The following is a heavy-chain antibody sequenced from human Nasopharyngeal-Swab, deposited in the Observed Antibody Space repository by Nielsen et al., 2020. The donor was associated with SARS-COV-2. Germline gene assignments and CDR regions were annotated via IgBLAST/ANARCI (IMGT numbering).Heavy chain of an antibody. CDR1: GGTFSSYA. Sequence: ASVKVSCKASGGTFSSYAISWVRQAPGQGLEWMGWISAYNGNTNYAQKLQGRVTMTTDTSTSTAYMELRSLRSDDTAVYYCARGGGYYDILTGSPPVAFDIWGQGTMVTVSS. CDR2: ISAYNGNT. J-gene: IGHJ3*02. V-gene: IGHV1-18*01. CDR3: ARGGGYYDILTGSPPVAFDI. D-gene: IGHD3-9*01.